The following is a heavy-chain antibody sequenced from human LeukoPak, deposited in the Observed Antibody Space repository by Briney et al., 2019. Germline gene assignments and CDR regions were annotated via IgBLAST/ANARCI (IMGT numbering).Heavy chain of an antibody. CDR1: GFTFSSYA. D-gene: IGHD3-10*01. V-gene: IGHV3-48*01. CDR2: ISSSSSTI. J-gene: IGHJ4*02. CDR3: ARDRAYGSGSYDY. Sequence: QPGGSLRLSCAASGFTFSSYAMSWVRQAPGKGLEWVSYISSSSSTIYYADSVKGRFTISRDNAKNSLYLQMNSLRAEDTAVYYCARDRAYGSGSYDYWGQGTLVTVSS.